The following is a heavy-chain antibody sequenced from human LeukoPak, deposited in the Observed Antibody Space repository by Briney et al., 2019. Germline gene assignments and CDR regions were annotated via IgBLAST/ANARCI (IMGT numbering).Heavy chain of an antibody. CDR1: GFTFSIYG. CDR3: ARGTDYDILTGYYTVDAFAI. Sequence: GGSRRLSGVVSGFTFSIYGMHGVRQAPGKGLGWGAFIRYDGTITYYTDSVKGRFTISRDNAKNSLYLQMNRLRAEATAVYYCARGTDYDILTGYYTVDAFAIWGQGPMVTVSS. CDR2: IRYDGTIT. D-gene: IGHD3-9*01. J-gene: IGHJ3*02. V-gene: IGHV3-30*02.